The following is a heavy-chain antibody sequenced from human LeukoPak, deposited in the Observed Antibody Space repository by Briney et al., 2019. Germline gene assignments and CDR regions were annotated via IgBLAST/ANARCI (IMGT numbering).Heavy chain of an antibody. V-gene: IGHV3-7*01. D-gene: IGHD3-16*01. Sequence: GGSLRLSCAASRFTFSNYWMSWVRQAPGKRLEWVANIKQDGSEKYYVDSVEGRFTISRGNAKNSLYLQMNSLRAEDTAVYHCARDVGSQDYWGQGTLVTVSS. J-gene: IGHJ4*02. CDR3: ARDVGSQDY. CDR1: RFTFSNYW. CDR2: IKQDGSEK.